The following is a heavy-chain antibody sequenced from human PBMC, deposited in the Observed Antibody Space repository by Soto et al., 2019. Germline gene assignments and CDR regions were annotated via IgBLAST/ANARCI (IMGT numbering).Heavy chain of an antibody. CDR3: AGYVWGSYRYRDY. CDR2: IYYSGST. CDR1: GGSISSGGFY. Sequence: SETVSLTGTVSGGSISSGGFYWSWIRQHPGKGLEWIGYIYYSGSTYYNPSLKSRVTISVDTSKNQFSLKLSSVTAVDTAVYYCAGYVWGSYRYRDYLGRGTLVTVSS. V-gene: IGHV4-31*03. J-gene: IGHJ4*02. D-gene: IGHD3-16*02.